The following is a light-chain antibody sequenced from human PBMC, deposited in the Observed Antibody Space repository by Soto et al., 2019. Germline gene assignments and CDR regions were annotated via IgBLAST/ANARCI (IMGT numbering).Light chain of an antibody. Sequence: DIVMTQSPLSLPVTPGEPASISCRSSQSLLHSNGYNYLDWYLQKPGQSPQLLIYLGSNRASGVPDRFSGSGSGTDFTLKISRVEAEEVGVDDGVQALQTPLTVGGGTKVDIK. V-gene: IGKV2-28*01. CDR3: VQALQTPLT. J-gene: IGKJ4*01. CDR1: QSLLHSNGYNY. CDR2: LGS.